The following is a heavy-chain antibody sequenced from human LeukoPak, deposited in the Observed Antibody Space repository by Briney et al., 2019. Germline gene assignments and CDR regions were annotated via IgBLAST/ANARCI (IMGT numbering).Heavy chain of an antibody. V-gene: IGHV3-30*03. CDR3: RGMDV. CDR1: GFTFSSYG. Sequence: PGGSLRLSCAASGFTFSSYGMHWVRQAPGKGLEWVAVISYDGSNKYYADSVKGRFTISRDNSKNTLYLQMNSLRAEDTAVYYCRGMDVWGQGTTVTVCS. J-gene: IGHJ6*02. CDR2: ISYDGSNK.